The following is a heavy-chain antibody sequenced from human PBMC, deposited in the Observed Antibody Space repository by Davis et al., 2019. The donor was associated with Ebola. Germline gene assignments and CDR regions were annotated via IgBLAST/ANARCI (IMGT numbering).Heavy chain of an antibody. CDR3: ARDRAGGDWLTSSYFDY. D-gene: IGHD3/OR15-3a*01. J-gene: IGHJ4*02. CDR1: GYTLTSYY. CDR2: INPSGGRT. V-gene: IGHV1-46*01. Sequence: ASVKVSCKASGYTLTSYYMHWVRQAPGQGLEWMGIINPSGGRTNHAQKFQGRVTMTRDTSTSTVYMELSSLRSEDTAVYYCARDRAGGDWLTSSYFDYWGQGTLVTVSS.